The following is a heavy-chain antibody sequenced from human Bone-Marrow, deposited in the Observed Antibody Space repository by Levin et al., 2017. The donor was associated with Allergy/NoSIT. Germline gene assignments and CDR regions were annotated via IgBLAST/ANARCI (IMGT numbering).Heavy chain of an antibody. V-gene: IGHV3-7*03. D-gene: IGHD2-21*01. CDR1: GFTFSSYW. Sequence: GGSLRLSCAASGFTFSSYWMSWVRQAPGKGLEWVANINQGGSGKYYVDSVKGRFTLSRDTAKNSLYLQMNSLRGEDTAVYYCARVSIAADGFDIWGQGTMVTVSS. CDR2: INQGGSGK. J-gene: IGHJ3*02. CDR3: ARVSIAADGFDI.